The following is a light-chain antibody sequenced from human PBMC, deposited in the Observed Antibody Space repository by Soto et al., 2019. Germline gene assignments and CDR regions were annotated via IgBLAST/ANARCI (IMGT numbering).Light chain of an antibody. V-gene: IGLV2-14*01. CDR2: EVT. CDR1: SSDIGSYDY. CDR3: SSFTSTSTRL. Sequence: QSALTQPASVSGSPEQSITISCTGTSSDIGSYDYASWYQQHPGKAPNLIIYEVTDRPSGVSNRFSGSKSGNTASLTISGLQAEDEADYYCSSFTSTSTRLFGSGTRV. J-gene: IGLJ1*01.